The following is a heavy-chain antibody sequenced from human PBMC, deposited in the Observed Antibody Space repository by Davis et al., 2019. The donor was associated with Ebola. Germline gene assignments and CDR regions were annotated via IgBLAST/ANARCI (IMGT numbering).Heavy chain of an antibody. CDR1: GGSFSGYY. Sequence: PSETLSLTCAVYGGSFSGYYWSWIRQPPGKGLEWIGEINHSGNTNYNPSLKSRVTISVDTSKNQFSLKLSSVTAADTAVYYCARADIVVVPAVILEYYYYYMDVWGKGTTVTVSS. CDR2: INHSGNT. D-gene: IGHD2-2*01. V-gene: IGHV4-34*01. CDR3: ARADIVVVPAVILEYYYYYMDV. J-gene: IGHJ6*03.